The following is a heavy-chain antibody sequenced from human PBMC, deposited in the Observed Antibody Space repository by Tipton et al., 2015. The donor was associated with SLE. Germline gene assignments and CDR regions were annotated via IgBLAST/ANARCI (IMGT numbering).Heavy chain of an antibody. CDR2: IHYSGST. CDR3: AREGEGYFDL. J-gene: IGHJ2*01. CDR1: GGSVSSGSYY. Sequence: TLSLTCTVSGGSVSSGSYYWNWIRQPPEKGLECIGYIHYSGSTNYNPSLKSRVTISVDTSKNHFSLNLSSVTAADTAVYYCAREGEGYFDLWGRGTLVTVSP. V-gene: IGHV4-61*03.